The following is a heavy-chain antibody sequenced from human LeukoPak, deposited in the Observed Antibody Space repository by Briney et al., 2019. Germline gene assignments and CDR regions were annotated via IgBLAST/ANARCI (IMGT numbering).Heavy chain of an antibody. Sequence: GGSLRPSCAASGFTFSSYGMHWVRQAPGKGLEWVAVISYDGSNKYYADSVKGRFTISRDNSKNTLYLQMNSLRAEDTAVYYCAKDSAAMGEFDYWGQGTLVTVSS. CDR1: GFTFSSYG. D-gene: IGHD5-18*01. CDR3: AKDSAAMGEFDY. J-gene: IGHJ4*02. CDR2: ISYDGSNK. V-gene: IGHV3-30*18.